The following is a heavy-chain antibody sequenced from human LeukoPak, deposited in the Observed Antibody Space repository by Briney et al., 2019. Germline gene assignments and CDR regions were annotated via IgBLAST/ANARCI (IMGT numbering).Heavy chain of an antibody. D-gene: IGHD1-26*01. CDR1: GFTFDDYA. CDR2: ISWNSGRL. CDR3: ARSWLIVGETPPIDV. Sequence: PGGSLRLSCAASGFTFDDYAMHWVRQAPGKGLEWVSGISWNSGRLGYADSVKGRFTISRDNAKNSLHLQMDSLRAEDTAVYYCARSWLIVGETPPIDVWGQGTTVTVSS. J-gene: IGHJ6*02. V-gene: IGHV3-9*01.